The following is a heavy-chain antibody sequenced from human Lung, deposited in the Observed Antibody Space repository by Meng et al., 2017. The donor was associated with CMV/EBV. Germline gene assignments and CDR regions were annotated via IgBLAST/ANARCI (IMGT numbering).Heavy chain of an antibody. J-gene: IGHJ4*02. D-gene: IGHD5-18*01. CDR2: VSAYSGHT. CDR3: AAGEGQLSLDH. Sequence: ASVXVSCKAFPYTFINYQFNWLRLVPGQGLEWMGRVSAYSGHTHYAQNFQGRVILSTETSTDTVFMQLTGLTADDTAIYYCAAGEGQLSLDHLGQGTLVTVSS. V-gene: IGHV1-18*01. CDR1: PYTFINYQ.